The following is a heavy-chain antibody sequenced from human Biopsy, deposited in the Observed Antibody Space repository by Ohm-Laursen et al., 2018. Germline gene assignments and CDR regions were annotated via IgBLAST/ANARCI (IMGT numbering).Heavy chain of an antibody. CDR2: VYTGGIT. CDR3: ARTPRDSFWSGSYKRGLWFDP. D-gene: IGHD3-3*01. J-gene: IGHJ5*02. V-gene: IGHV4-4*08. Sequence: SETLSLTCSVSGGSIISYYWTWIRQPPGKGLEWIGHVYTGGITNYNPSLKSRVTISKDTSKNQFSLQVNSVTAADTAVYYGARTPRDSFWSGSYKRGLWFDPWGQGTLVIVSS. CDR1: GGSIISYY.